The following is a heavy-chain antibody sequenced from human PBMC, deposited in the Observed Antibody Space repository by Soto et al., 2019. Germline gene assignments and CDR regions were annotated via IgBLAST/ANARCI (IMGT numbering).Heavy chain of an antibody. V-gene: IGHV1-8*02. Sequence: GASVKVSCKATGYTFSVFDFNWLRQAAGQEPEWMGWIDAKSGDTFSAQRLQGKFNMTWDTSLSTAYMEVGSLTSDDAALYYCERGNPFNYAGFDVWGQGTTVTVSS. CDR3: ERGNPFNYAGFDV. J-gene: IGHJ6*02. CDR2: IDAKSGDT. CDR1: GYTFSVFD. D-gene: IGHD3-16*01.